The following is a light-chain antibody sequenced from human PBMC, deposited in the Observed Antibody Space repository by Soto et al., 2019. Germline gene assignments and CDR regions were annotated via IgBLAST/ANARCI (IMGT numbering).Light chain of an antibody. Sequence: QSALTQPASVSGSPGQSITISCTGTSSDVGGYKFVSWYQQHPGKAPKLTIYEVSNRPSGVSSRFSGSKSGNTASLTISGLQAEDEADYYCGSYTGSIYVFGTGTKLTVL. V-gene: IGLV2-14*01. CDR2: EVS. J-gene: IGLJ1*01. CDR3: GSYTGSIYV. CDR1: SSDVGGYKF.